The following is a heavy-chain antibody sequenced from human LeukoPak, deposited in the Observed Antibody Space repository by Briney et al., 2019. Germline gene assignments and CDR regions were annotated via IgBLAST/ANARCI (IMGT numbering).Heavy chain of an antibody. CDR3: AKERCSAGTCYFDY. V-gene: IGHV3-23*01. J-gene: IGHJ4*02. CDR2: ISGGGGT. Sequence: GGSLRLSCAASGFTFSSYAMSWVRQAPGKGLEWVSAISGGGGTYYADSVKGRFTISRDNSKNTLYLQMNNLRAEDTAIYYCAKERCSAGTCYFDYWGQGTLVTVSS. D-gene: IGHD2-15*01. CDR1: GFTFSSYA.